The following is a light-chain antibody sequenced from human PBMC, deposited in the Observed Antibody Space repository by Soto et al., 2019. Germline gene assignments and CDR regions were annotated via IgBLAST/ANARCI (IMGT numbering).Light chain of an antibody. CDR3: QQRSNWQYT. Sequence: EIVLTQSPATLSLSPGERATLSCRASQRVSSYLAWYQQKPGQAPRLLIYDASNRATGITARFSVSGSGTDFHLAISSLEPEDFAVYYCQQRSNWQYTFGQGTKLEIK. V-gene: IGKV3-11*01. CDR2: DAS. J-gene: IGKJ2*01. CDR1: QRVSSY.